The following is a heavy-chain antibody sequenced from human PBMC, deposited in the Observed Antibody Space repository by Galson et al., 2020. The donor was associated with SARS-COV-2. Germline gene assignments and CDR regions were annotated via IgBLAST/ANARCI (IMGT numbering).Heavy chain of an antibody. D-gene: IGHD3-10*01. J-gene: IGHJ6*02. CDR2: IYYSGST. V-gene: IGHV4-59*01. Sequence: SQTLSLTCTVSGGSISSYYWSWIRQPPGKGLEWIGYIYYSGSTNYNPSLKSRVTISVDTSKNQFSLKLSSVTAADTAVYYCARLPMVRGVGAYYYYGMDVWGQGTTVTVSS. CDR1: GGSISSYY. CDR3: ARLPMVRGVGAYYYYGMDV.